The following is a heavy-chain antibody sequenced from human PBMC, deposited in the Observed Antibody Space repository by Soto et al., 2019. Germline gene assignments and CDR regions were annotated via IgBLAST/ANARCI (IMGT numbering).Heavy chain of an antibody. D-gene: IGHD2-8*01. CDR3: ARTSIVLMVYAIHDY. CDR2: ISAYNGNT. CDR1: GYTFTSYG. J-gene: IGHJ4*02. Sequence: ASVKVSCKASGYTFTSYGISWVRQAPGQGLEWMGWISAYNGNTNYAQKLQGRVTMTTDTSTSTAYMELRSLRSDDTAVYYCARTSIVLMVYAIHDYWGQGTLVTVPQ. V-gene: IGHV1-18*04.